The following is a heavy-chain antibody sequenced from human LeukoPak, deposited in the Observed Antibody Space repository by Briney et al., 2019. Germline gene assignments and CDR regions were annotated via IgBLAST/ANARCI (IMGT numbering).Heavy chain of an antibody. CDR1: GLTFSDHY. J-gene: IGHJ6*02. Sequence: GESLSLSCAASGLTFSDHYVDWVRQVPGKGLEWVGRFRDKAKSHTTEYAASVNGGFSISRDDSRTSLYLQMNSLKTGDTAVYYCARGPTATHSYHYGMDIWGQGTTVTVSS. V-gene: IGHV3-72*01. CDR3: ARGPTATHSYHYGMDI. CDR2: FRDKAKSHTT. D-gene: IGHD4-17*01.